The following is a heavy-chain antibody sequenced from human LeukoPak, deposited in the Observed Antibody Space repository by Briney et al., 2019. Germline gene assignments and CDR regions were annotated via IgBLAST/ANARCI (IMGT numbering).Heavy chain of an antibody. J-gene: IGHJ4*02. CDR3: ARGRDGYNDFGYFDY. CDR1: GYTFTGYY. V-gene: IGHV1-2*02. Sequence: ASVKVSCKASGYTFTGYYMHWVRQAPGQGLEWVGWINPNSGGTNYAQKFQGRGTMTRDTSISTAYMELSRLRSDDTAVYYCARGRDGYNDFGYFDYWGQGTLVTVSS. D-gene: IGHD5-24*01. CDR2: INPNSGGT.